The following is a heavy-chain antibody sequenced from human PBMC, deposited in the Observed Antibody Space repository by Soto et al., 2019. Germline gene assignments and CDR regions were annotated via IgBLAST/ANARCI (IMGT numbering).Heavy chain of an antibody. J-gene: IGHJ4*02. V-gene: IGHV1-18*01. Sequence: ASVKVSCKASGYTFTNSGISWVRQAPGQGLEWMGWISTDNGNTNYAQHLQGRVTMTTDTSTNTAYMDLRSLRSDDTAVYYCARDPPHVDDWGQGTLVTVSS. CDR3: ARDPPHVDD. CDR2: ISTDNGNT. CDR1: GYTFTNSG.